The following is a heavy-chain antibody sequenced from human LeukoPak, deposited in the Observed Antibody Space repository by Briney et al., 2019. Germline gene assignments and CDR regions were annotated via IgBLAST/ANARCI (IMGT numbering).Heavy chain of an antibody. CDR3: ARVTTATPQDHLFDP. J-gene: IGHJ5*02. CDR1: GGTFGSYA. Sequence: SVTVSCKASGGTFGSYAISWVRQAPGQGLEWMGRIIPILGIANYAQKFQGRVTITADKSTSTAYMELSSLRSEDTAVYYCARVTTATPQDHLFDPWGQGTLVTVSS. D-gene: IGHD1-26*01. CDR2: IIPILGIA. V-gene: IGHV1-69*04.